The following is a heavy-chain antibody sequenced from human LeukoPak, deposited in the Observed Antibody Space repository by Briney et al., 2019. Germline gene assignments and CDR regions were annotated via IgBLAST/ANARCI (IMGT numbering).Heavy chain of an antibody. J-gene: IGHJ4*02. V-gene: IGHV5-51*01. Sequence: GESLKISCKGSGYSFTSYWIGWVRQMPGKGLEWMGIIYPGDSDTRYSPSFQGQVTISADKSNSTAYLQWSSLKASDTAMYYCARASQIGGMATIAAPYYWGQGTLVTVSS. D-gene: IGHD5-24*01. CDR2: IYPGDSDT. CDR3: ARASQIGGMATIAAPYY. CDR1: GYSFTSYW.